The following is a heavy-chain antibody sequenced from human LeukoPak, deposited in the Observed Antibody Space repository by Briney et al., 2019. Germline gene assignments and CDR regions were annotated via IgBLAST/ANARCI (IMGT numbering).Heavy chain of an antibody. V-gene: IGHV3-53*01. CDR1: GFTVSSNY. J-gene: IGHJ6*04. CDR3: AELGITMIGGV. Sequence: GSLRLSCAASGFTVSSNYMSWVRQAPGKGLEWVSVIYSGGSTYYADSVKGRFTISRDNAKNSLYLQMNSLRAEDTAVYYCAELGITMIGGVWGKGTTVTISS. CDR2: IYSGGST. D-gene: IGHD3-10*02.